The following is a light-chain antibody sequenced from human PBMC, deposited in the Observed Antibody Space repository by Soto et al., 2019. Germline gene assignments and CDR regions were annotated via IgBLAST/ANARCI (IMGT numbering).Light chain of an antibody. V-gene: IGKV3-20*01. CDR3: QQYDSSPKT. CDR2: GAS. Sequence: EIVLTQSPGTLSLSPVERATLCCRASQSVSNNYLAWYQQKPGQAPRLLIYGASTRATGIPARFSGSGSGTEFTLTISSLQSEDFAVYYCQQYDSSPKTFGQGTKVDIK. CDR1: QSVSNNY. J-gene: IGKJ1*01.